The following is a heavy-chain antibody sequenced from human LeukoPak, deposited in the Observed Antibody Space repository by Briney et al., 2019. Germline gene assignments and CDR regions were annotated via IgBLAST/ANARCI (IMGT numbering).Heavy chain of an antibody. Sequence: GGSLRLSCAASGFTVSSNYMSWVRQAPGKGLEWVSVICGGGSTYYADSVKGRFTISRDNSKNTLYLQMNSLRAEDTAVYYCARVGVLRMFDYWGQGTLVTVSS. J-gene: IGHJ4*02. D-gene: IGHD1-26*01. CDR1: GFTVSSNY. CDR2: ICGGGST. V-gene: IGHV3-66*02. CDR3: ARVGVLRMFDY.